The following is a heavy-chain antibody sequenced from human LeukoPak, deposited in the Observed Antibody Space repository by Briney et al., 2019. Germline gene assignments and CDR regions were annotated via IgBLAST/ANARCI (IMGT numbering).Heavy chain of an antibody. CDR1: GGSNSRSNW. CDR2: IYHSGST. V-gene: IGHV4-4*02. D-gene: IGHD4-17*01. J-gene: IGHJ4*02. Sequence: SGTLSLTCAVSGGSNSRSNWWSWVRQPPGKGLEWIGEIYHSGSTNYNPSLKSRVTMSVDNSKNHFSLKLSSVTVADTAVYYCARAGEGEDYWGQGTLVTVSS. CDR3: ARAGEGEDY.